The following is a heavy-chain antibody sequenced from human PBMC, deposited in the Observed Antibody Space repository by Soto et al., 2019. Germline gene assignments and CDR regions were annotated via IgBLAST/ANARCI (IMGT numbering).Heavy chain of an antibody. V-gene: IGHV1-69*13. CDR1: RGTFSIYA. CDR3: AVEEWSGTDYYYYGMDV. J-gene: IGHJ6*02. Sequence: SVKISCNAYRGTFSIYAISRVLQTPIQCLDWMVGIILIFGTASYAHKFQGRDTITAEESTSTAYMELSSLRSEDTAVYYCAVEEWSGTDYYYYGMDVWAKGPRSPSP. D-gene: IGHD3-3*01. CDR2: IILIFGTA.